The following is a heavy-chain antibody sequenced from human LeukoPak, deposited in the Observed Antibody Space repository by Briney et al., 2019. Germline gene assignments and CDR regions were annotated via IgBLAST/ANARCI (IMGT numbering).Heavy chain of an antibody. CDR2: ISVSGDKT. D-gene: IGHD2-15*01. Sequence: PGGSLRLSCAASGFPFRNSAMSWVRQAPGKGLDWVSAISVSGDKTYYADSVKGRFTISRDNSKNTLYLQVNSLRGEDTAVYYCATRGGGTSSSYYLDNWGQGTLVTVSS. CDR3: ATRGGGTSSSYYLDN. CDR1: GFPFRNSA. V-gene: IGHV3-23*01. J-gene: IGHJ4*02.